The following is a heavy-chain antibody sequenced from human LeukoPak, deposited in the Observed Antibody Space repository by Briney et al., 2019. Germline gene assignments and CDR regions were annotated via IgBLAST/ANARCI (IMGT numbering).Heavy chain of an antibody. V-gene: IGHV3-48*02. Sequence: PGGSLRLSCAASGIXFSTYSINWVRQAPGKGLEWVSYISSSSSTIYYADSVNGRFTISRDNAKNSLYLQMNSLRDDDTAVYYCAGAMVRAYGMDVWGQGTTVTVSS. J-gene: IGHJ6*02. CDR1: GIXFSTYS. D-gene: IGHD3-10*01. CDR2: ISSSSSTI. CDR3: AGAMVRAYGMDV.